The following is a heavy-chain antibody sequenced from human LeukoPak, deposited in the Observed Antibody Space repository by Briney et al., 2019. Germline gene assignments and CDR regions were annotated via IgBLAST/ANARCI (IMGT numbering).Heavy chain of an antibody. J-gene: IGHJ3*02. CDR1: GGSISSSSYY. D-gene: IGHD3-9*01. V-gene: IGHV4-39*07. CDR3: AREEILSFDAFDI. Sequence: PSETLSLTCTVSGGSISSSSYYWGWIRQPPGKGLEWIGSIYYSGSTYYNPSLKSRVTISVDTSKNQFSLRLSSVTAADTAVYYCAREEILSFDAFDIWGQGTMVTVSS. CDR2: IYYSGST.